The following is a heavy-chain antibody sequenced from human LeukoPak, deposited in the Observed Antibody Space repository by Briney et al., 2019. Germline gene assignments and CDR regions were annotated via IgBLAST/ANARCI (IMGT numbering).Heavy chain of an antibody. D-gene: IGHD6-19*01. J-gene: IGHJ6*03. CDR3: ARDYSSGWYANMDV. CDR2: ISSSGSTI. V-gene: IGHV3-48*03. Sequence: GGSLRLSCAASGFTFSSYEMNWVRQAPGKGLEWVSYISSSGSTIYYADSVKGRFTISRDNAKNSLYLQMNSLRAEDTAVYYCARDYSSGWYANMDVWGKGTTVTVSS. CDR1: GFTFSSYE.